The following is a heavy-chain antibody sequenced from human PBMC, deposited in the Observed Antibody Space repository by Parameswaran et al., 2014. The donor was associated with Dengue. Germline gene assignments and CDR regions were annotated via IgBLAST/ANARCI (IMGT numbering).Heavy chain of an antibody. CDR3: ARDDAHIRSWSGYRRFDP. CDR2: ISAYNGNT. V-gene: IGHV1-18*01. Sequence: WVRQAPGQGLEWMGWISAYNGNTNYAQNLQGRVTMTTDTSTSTAYMELRSLRSDDTAVYYCARDDAHIRSWSGYRRFDPWGQGTLVTVSS. D-gene: IGHD3-3*01. J-gene: IGHJ5*02.